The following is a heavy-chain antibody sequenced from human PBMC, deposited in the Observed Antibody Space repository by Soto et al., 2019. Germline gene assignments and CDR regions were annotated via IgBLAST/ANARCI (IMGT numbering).Heavy chain of an antibody. CDR1: GFTFRTYT. D-gene: IGHD3-10*01. CDR2: IRGFSPYT. Sequence: GGSLRLSCISSGFTFRTYTMNWVRQSPGKGLEWVSGIRGFSPYTFYAESVKGRFTISRDNAKNSLDLQMDSLRAEDTAVYYCARDRGYDAHDYYYNAMDVWGQGTTVTVSS. V-gene: IGHV3-21*01. J-gene: IGHJ6*02. CDR3: ARDRGYDAHDYYYNAMDV.